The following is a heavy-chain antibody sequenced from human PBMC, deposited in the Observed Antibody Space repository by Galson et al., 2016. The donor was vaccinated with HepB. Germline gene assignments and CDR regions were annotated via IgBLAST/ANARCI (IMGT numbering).Heavy chain of an antibody. CDR1: GFTFRDYG. J-gene: IGHJ6*04. D-gene: IGHD2-2*01. V-gene: IGHV3-23*01. Sequence: SLRLSCAASGFTFRDYGMTWVRPAPGKGREVVPSVSRSRDSTDHADSLKGRFTISRDNSKNTLSLQMNSLTADDTAIYYCVQGSTAPAVWGKGTTVTVSS. CDR2: VSRSRDST. CDR3: VQGSTAPAV.